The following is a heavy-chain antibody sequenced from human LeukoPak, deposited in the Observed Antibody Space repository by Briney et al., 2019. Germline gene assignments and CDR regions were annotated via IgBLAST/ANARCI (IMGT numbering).Heavy chain of an antibody. J-gene: IGHJ4*02. CDR1: GFTFSSYA. CDR3: ARERYSRSYHYFDY. Sequence: GGSLRLSCAASGFTFSSYAMHWVRQAPGKGLEWVAVISYDGSNKYYADSVKGRFTISRDNSKNTLYLQMNSLRAEDTAVYYCARERYSRSYHYFDYWGQGTLVTVSS. D-gene: IGHD1-26*01. V-gene: IGHV3-30-3*01. CDR2: ISYDGSNK.